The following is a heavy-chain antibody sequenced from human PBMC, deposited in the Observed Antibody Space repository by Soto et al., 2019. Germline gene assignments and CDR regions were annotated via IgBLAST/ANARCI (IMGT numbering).Heavy chain of an antibody. D-gene: IGHD3-16*01. CDR1: CGSFRGYF. V-gene: IGHV4-34*01. CDR3: QGGDF. CDR2: INDSGST. J-gene: IGHJ4*02. Sequence: PSETLSLTCAVSCGSFRGYFWSWIRQSPDKGLEWIGEINDSGSTYYNPSFKSRLTISVDTSKSQISLTLTSVTAADSAVHYCQGGDFWGQGTRVTVSS.